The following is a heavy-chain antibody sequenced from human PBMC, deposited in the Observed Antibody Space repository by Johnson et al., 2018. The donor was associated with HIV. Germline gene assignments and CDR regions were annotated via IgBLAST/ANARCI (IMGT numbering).Heavy chain of an antibody. J-gene: IGHJ3*01. D-gene: IGHD3-22*01. CDR1: GFIFSSFA. CDR2: ISDTGSST. CDR3: VRRFYDSSAFDV. V-gene: IGHV3-23*04. Sequence: EVQLVESGVGLVQPGGSLTLSCAASGFIFSSFALSWVRQAPGKGLEWVSTISDTGSSTYYTDSVKGRFTISRDNSKNTLYLQMNSLRAEDTAMYFCVRRFYDSSAFDVWGQGTIVTVSS.